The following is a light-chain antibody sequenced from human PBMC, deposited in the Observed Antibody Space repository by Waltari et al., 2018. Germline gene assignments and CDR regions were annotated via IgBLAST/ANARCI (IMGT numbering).Light chain of an antibody. J-gene: IGLJ3*02. CDR3: VAWDDTLSGMV. CDR1: SSNIGGNI. V-gene: IGLV1-44*01. CDR2: SNG. Sequence: QSVLTQPPSASGTPGQRVTISCSGSSSNIGGNIVNWYRQVPGTAPKLLIHSNGLRPSGVPYRFSGSKSGTSASLAISWLQSEDEADYYCVAWDDTLSGMVFGGGTKLTVL.